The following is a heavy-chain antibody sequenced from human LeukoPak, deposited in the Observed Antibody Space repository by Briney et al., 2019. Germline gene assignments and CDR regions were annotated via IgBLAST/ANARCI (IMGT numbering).Heavy chain of an antibody. Sequence: SETLSLTCTVSGGSISSYYWSWIRQPPGKGLGWIGYMYNSGSTNYNPSLRSRVTISVDTSKNQFSLDLRSVTAADTAVYYCARGPHYHDSSGYSPSYSYAMDVWGQGTTVTVSS. CDR1: GGSISSYY. CDR2: MYNSGST. V-gene: IGHV4-59*01. CDR3: ARGPHYHDSSGYSPSYSYAMDV. J-gene: IGHJ6*02. D-gene: IGHD3-22*01.